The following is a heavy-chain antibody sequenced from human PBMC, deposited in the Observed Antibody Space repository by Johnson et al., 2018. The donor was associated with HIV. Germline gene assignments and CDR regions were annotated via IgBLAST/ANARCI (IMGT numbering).Heavy chain of an antibody. D-gene: IGHD3-10*02. J-gene: IGHJ3*02. CDR1: GFAFSNYA. CDR2: IKSKTDGGTT. V-gene: IGHV3-15*01. CDR3: TTDVRPKDRHYAFDI. Sequence: EVQLVESGGGLVQPGGSLRLSCAASGFAFSNYAMTWVRQAPGKGLEWVGRIKSKTDGGTTDYAAPVKGRFTISRDDSKNTLYLQMNSLKTEDTAVYYCTTDVRPKDRHYAFDIWGQGTMVTVSS.